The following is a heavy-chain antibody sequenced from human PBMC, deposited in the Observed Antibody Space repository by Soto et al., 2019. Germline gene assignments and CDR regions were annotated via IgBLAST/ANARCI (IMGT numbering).Heavy chain of an antibody. V-gene: IGHV1-69*01. D-gene: IGHD2-2*01. CDR1: GGTFSSYA. Sequence: QVQLVQSGAEVKKPGSSVKVSRKASGGTFSSYAISWVRQAPGQGLEWMGGIIPIFGTANYAQKFQGRVTITADESTSTAYMELSSLRSEDTAVYYSARNIVVVPAANPADYYYYGMDVWGQGTTVTVSS. CDR3: ARNIVVVPAANPADYYYYGMDV. CDR2: IIPIFGTA. J-gene: IGHJ6*02.